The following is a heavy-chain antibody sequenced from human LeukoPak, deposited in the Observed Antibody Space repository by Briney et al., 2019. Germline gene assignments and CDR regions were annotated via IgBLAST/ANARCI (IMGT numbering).Heavy chain of an antibody. J-gene: IGHJ4*02. CDR3: ARDLAGPSGY. V-gene: IGHV3-33*08. D-gene: IGHD6-25*01. CDR1: GFTFNSYG. CDR2: IWYDGSNK. Sequence: QAGGSLRLSCAASGFTFNSYGMTWVRQAPGKGLEWVAVIWYDGSNKYYADSVKGRFTISRDNSKNTLYLQMNSLRAEDTAVYYCARDLAGPSGYWGQGTLVTVSS.